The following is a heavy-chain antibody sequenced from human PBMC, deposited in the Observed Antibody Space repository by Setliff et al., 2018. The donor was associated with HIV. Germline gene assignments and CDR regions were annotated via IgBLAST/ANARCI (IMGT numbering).Heavy chain of an antibody. V-gene: IGHV3-48*01. CDR3: ARDRGGSYTPLDF. Sequence: SLRLSCAASGFTFSSYSMNWVRQAPGKGLEWISFISANSGAVTYADSVKGRFTISRDNARNSLYLQLSSLRAEDTAVYYCARDRGGSYTPLDFWGQGTLVTVS. J-gene: IGHJ4*02. CDR1: GFTFSSYS. CDR2: ISANSGAV. D-gene: IGHD1-26*01.